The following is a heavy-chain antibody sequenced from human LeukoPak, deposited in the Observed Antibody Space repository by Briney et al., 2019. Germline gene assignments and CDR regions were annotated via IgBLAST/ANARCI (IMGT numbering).Heavy chain of an antibody. V-gene: IGHV3-20*04. J-gene: IGHJ4*02. CDR3: ARTYYYDSSGSREQFDY. CDR1: GFTFDDYG. CDR2: INWNGGST. Sequence: GGSLRLSCAASGFTFDDYGMSWVRQAPGKGLEWVSGINWNGGSTGYADSVKGRFTISRDDAKNSLYLQMNSLRAEDTALYYCARTYYYDSSGSREQFDYWGQGTLVTVSS. D-gene: IGHD3-22*01.